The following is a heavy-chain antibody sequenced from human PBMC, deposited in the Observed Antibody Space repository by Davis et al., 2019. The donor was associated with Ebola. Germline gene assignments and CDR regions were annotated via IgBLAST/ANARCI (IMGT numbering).Heavy chain of an antibody. CDR2: IYPGDSDS. D-gene: IGHD3-10*01. Sequence: GESLKISCTASGFSFTSYWIAWVRQMPGKGLEWIGIIYPGDSDSKYSPSFLGQVTISADKSISTAYLQWSGLKASDTAMYYCARFYGSWSYVPRDAFDIWGQGTMVTVSS. CDR1: GFSFTSYW. CDR3: ARFYGSWSYVPRDAFDI. J-gene: IGHJ3*02. V-gene: IGHV5-51*01.